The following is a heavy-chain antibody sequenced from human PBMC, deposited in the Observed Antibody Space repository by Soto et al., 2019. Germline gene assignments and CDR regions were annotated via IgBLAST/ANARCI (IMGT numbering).Heavy chain of an antibody. J-gene: IGHJ6*03. D-gene: IGHD3-10*01. CDR1: GGSISSYY. CDR2: IYYSGST. V-gene: IGHV4-59*01. CDR3: ARGYYGSGSYSVYYYYYMDV. Sequence: PSETLSLTCTVSGGSISSYYWSWIRQPPGKGLEWIGYIYYSGSTNYNPSLKSRVTISVDTSKNQFSLKLSSVTAADTAVYYCARGYYGSGSYSVYYYYYMDVWGKGTTVTVSS.